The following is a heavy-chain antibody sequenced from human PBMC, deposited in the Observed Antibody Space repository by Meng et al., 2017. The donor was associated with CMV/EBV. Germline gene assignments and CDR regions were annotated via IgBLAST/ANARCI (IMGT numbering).Heavy chain of an antibody. CDR2: INHSGST. Sequence: QQVHHCLLRPSETLSLTSVVYGGFVPGYTWAWNRQPPGKGLEWIGEINHSGSTNCNPSLKSRVTIAVDTSKTQFPLKLGSVTAADTAVYYCARGFPSWRKPAYYFDYWGQGTLVTVSS. D-gene: IGHD2-2*01. CDR1: GGFVPGYT. J-gene: IGHJ4*02. V-gene: IGHV4-34*01. CDR3: ARGFPSWRKPAYYFDY.